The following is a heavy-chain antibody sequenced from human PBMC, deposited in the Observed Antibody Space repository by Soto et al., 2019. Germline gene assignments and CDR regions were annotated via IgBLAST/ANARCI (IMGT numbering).Heavy chain of an antibody. CDR3: AKSVADPGADIEY. CDR1: GGSSSGSY. Sequence: SETLSLTCSVSGGSSSGSYWSWIRQSPGKGLEWLGYVYYTGSTNDSPSLRSRVSISVDTSKNEFSLRLSSVTAADTAVYFCAKSVADPGADIEYWGPGTQVTVSS. J-gene: IGHJ4*02. V-gene: IGHV4-59*01. CDR2: VYYTGST. D-gene: IGHD6-6*01.